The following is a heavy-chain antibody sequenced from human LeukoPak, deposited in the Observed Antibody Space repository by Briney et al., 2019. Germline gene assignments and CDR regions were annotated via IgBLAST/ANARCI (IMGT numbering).Heavy chain of an antibody. D-gene: IGHD6-13*01. J-gene: IGHJ4*02. V-gene: IGHV4-61*02. Sequence: SKTLSLTCTVSGGSISSGSYYWSWIRQPAGKGLEWIGRIYTSGSTSYNPSLKSRVTILVDTSKNQFSLKLSSVTAADTAVYYCARSSWYDIIDYWGQGTLVTVSS. CDR2: IYTSGST. CDR1: GGSISSGSYY. CDR3: ARSSWYDIIDY.